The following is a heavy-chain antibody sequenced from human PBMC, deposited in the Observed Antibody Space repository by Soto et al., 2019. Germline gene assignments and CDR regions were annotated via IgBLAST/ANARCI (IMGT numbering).Heavy chain of an antibody. CDR1: GFTFSSYA. J-gene: IGHJ6*02. CDR3: AKVRYCSSTSCYSNYYYYGMDV. CDR2: ISGSGGST. D-gene: IGHD2-2*01. Sequence: AGGSLRLSYAASGFTFSSYAMSWVRQAPGKGLEWVSAISGSGGSTYYADSVKGRFTISRDNSKNTLYLQMNSLRAEDTAVYYCAKVRYCSSTSCYSNYYYYGMDVCGQGTTVTVSS. V-gene: IGHV3-23*01.